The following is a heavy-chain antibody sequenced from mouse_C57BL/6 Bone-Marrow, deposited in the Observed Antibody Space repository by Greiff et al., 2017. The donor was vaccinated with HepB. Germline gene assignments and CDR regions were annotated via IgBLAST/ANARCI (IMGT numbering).Heavy chain of an antibody. V-gene: IGHV14-4*01. CDR1: GFNIKDDY. CDR2: IDPENGDT. CDR3: TIGGLYAMDY. J-gene: IGHJ4*01. Sequence: EVQRVESGAELVRPGASVKLSCTASGFNIKDDYMHWVKQRPEQGLEWIGWIDPENGDTEYASKFQGKATITADTSSNTAYLQLSSLTSEDTAVYYCTIGGLYAMDYWGQGTSVTVSS.